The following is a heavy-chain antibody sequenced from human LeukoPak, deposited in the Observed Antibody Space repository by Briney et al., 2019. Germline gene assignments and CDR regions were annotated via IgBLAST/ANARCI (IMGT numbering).Heavy chain of an antibody. V-gene: IGHV1-18*01. CDR1: GYTFTTYG. CDR2: ISAYNGNT. D-gene: IGHD6-6*01. J-gene: IGHJ5*02. CDR3: ARDLIAVRPGWFDP. Sequence: ASVKVFCKASGYTFTTYGISWVRLAPGQGLEWMGWISAYNGNTNYAQQFQGRVTMTTDTSMSTAYMELRSLRSDDTAVYYCARDLIAVRPGWFDPWGQGSLVTVSS.